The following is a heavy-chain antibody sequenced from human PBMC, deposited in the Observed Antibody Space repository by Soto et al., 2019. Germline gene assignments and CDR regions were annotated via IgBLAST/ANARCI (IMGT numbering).Heavy chain of an antibody. D-gene: IGHD6-19*01. CDR3: AIPKGTYSSGYYYFDF. CDR2: IIPLFGTA. CDR1: GGTFSTYA. J-gene: IGHJ4*02. Sequence: QVQLEQSGGEVKQPGSSVRFSCKTSGGTFSTYAINWVRQAPGQGLEWMGAIIPLFGTADYSQKFQGRVTITADESTSTAYMELSSLRFDDTAVYFCAIPKGTYSSGYYYFDFWGQGTLVTVSS. V-gene: IGHV1-69*01.